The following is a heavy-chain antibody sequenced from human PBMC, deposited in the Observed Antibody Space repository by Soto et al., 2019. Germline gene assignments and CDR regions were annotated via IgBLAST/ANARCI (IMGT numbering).Heavy chain of an antibody. CDR3: ARESYDSGSFDY. D-gene: IGHD3-10*01. V-gene: IGHV3-33*01. J-gene: IGHJ4*02. CDR2: IWYDGSNK. Sequence: VQLVESGGGVVQPGRSLRLSCAASGFTFSSYGMHWVRQAPGKGLEWVAVIWYDGSNKYYADSVKGRFTISRDNSKNTLYLLMNSLRAEDTAVYYCARESYDSGSFDYWGQGTLVTVSS. CDR1: GFTFSSYG.